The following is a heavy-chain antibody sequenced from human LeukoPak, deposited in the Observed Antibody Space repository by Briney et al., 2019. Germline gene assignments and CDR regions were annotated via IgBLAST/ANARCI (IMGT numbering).Heavy chain of an antibody. CDR3: ARGGHVLMVYAPFDY. CDR2: LSGRGDLS. D-gene: IGHD2-8*01. CDR1: GFTFSSYA. J-gene: IGHJ4*02. V-gene: IGHV3-23*01. Sequence: GGSLRLSCAASGFTFSSYAMNWVRQAPGKGLEWVSALSGRGDLSFYADSVKGRFTISRDNSKNTLYLQMNSLRAEDTAVYYCARGGHVLMVYAPFDYWGQGTLVTVSS.